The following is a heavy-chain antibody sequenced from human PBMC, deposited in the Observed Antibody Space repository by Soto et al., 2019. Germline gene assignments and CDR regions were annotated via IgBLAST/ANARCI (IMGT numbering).Heavy chain of an antibody. J-gene: IGHJ4*02. CDR3: ARDRNDYDDYRPDD. V-gene: IGHV3-33*01. CDR1: GFTFSRYG. D-gene: IGHD4-17*01. CDR2: IWYDGSNK. Sequence: QVQLVESGGGVVQTGRSLRLSCAASGFTFSRYGMHWVRQAPGKGLEWVAVIWYDGSNKYYVDSVKGRFTISRDNSKSTLYVQMNSRRAADTAFCCCARDRNDYDDYRPDDRGQVTLLTVS.